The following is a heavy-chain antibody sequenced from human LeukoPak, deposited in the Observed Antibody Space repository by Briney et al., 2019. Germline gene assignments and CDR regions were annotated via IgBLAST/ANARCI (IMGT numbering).Heavy chain of an antibody. Sequence: ASVKVSFKASGYTFTGYYMHWVRQAPGQGLEWMGGINPNYCGTNYPQKFQGRVTMTRDKSISRAYMELSRLRSDETAVYYCAREGESSIAALWLRFFDYWGQGTLVTVSS. D-gene: IGHD6-6*01. J-gene: IGHJ4*02. V-gene: IGHV1-2*02. CDR2: INPNYCGT. CDR1: GYTFTGYY. CDR3: AREGESSIAALWLRFFDY.